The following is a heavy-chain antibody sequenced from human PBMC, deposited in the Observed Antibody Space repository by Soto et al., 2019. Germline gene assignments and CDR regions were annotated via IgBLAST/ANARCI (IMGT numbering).Heavy chain of an antibody. CDR1: GGSISSYY. D-gene: IGHD6-13*01. CDR3: ARTSGGSSWEYYYYYYYMDV. Sequence: SETLSLTCTVSGGSISSYYWSWILQPPGKGLEWIGYIYYSGSTNYNPSLKSRVTISVDTSKNQFSLKLSSVTAADTAVYYCARTSGGSSWEYYYYYYYMDVWGKGTTVTVSS. CDR2: IYYSGST. V-gene: IGHV4-59*08. J-gene: IGHJ6*03.